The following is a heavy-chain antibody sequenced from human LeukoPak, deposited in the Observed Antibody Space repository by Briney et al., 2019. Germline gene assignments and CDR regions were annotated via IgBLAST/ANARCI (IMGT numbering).Heavy chain of an antibody. Sequence: GASVKVSCKASGYTFTSYSIHWVRQAPGQSLAWMGWINTGNGNTKYSQELQGRVTITRDTFANTAYMELSSLRSDDMAVYYCARGNWNSVDYWGQGTLVTVSS. CDR3: ARGNWNSVDY. CDR2: INTGNGNT. D-gene: IGHD1-7*01. V-gene: IGHV1-3*03. CDR1: GYTFTSYS. J-gene: IGHJ4*02.